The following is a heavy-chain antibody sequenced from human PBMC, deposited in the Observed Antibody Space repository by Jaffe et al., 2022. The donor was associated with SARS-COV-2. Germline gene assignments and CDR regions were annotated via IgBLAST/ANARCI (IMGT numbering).Heavy chain of an antibody. Sequence: QLPLQESGPGLVKPSETVSLTCTVSGDSISSGIDHWGWIRQPPGRGLEWVATIYYTGKTYYNPSLKSRVTMSVDTSKNQFSLKLNSVTAADTAMYYCVRLRRMTTVTYYHFDYWGQGTLVTVSS. CDR1: GDSISSGIDH. CDR3: VRLRRMTTVTYYHFDY. V-gene: IGHV4-39*01. D-gene: IGHD4-17*01. CDR2: IYYTGKT. J-gene: IGHJ4*02.